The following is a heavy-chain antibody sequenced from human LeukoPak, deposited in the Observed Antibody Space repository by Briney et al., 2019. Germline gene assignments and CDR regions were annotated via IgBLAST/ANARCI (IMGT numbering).Heavy chain of an antibody. D-gene: IGHD6-13*01. V-gene: IGHV4-4*02. CDR1: GGSISSSNW. CDR3: ARRKTYSSSWYPFDS. Sequence: SGTLSLTCAVSGGSISSSNWWSWIRQRPGKGLEWIGEIYHSGSTYYNPSLKNRVTISVDTSKNQFSLHLGSATAADTAVYYCARRKTYSSSWYPFDSWGQGTLVTVSS. CDR2: IYHSGST. J-gene: IGHJ4*02.